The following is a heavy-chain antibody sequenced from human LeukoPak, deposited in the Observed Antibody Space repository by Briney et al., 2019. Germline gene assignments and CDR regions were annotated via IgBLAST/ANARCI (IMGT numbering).Heavy chain of an antibody. D-gene: IGHD3-10*01. CDR3: AGSGSYRYYYMDV. Sequence: PSETLSLTCTVSGGSISSSSYYWGWIRQPPGKGLEWIGSIYYSGSTYYNPSLKSRVTISVDTSKNQFSLKLSSVTAADTAVYYCAGSGSYRYYYMDVWGKGTTVTVSS. CDR1: GGSISSSSYY. J-gene: IGHJ6*03. V-gene: IGHV4-39*07. CDR2: IYYSGST.